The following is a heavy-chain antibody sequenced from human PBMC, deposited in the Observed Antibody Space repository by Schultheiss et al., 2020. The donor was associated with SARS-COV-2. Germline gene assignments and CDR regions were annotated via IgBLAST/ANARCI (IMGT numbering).Heavy chain of an antibody. J-gene: IGHJ5*02. Sequence: GESLKISCKASGYTFTSYGISWVRQAPGQGLEWMGWISAYNGNTNYAQKLQGRVTMTTDTSTSTAYMELRSLRSDDTAVYYCARDETEWTAWFDPWGQGTLVTVSS. V-gene: IGHV1-18*01. CDR3: ARDETEWTAWFDP. D-gene: IGHD3-3*01. CDR1: GYTFTSYG. CDR2: ISAYNGNT.